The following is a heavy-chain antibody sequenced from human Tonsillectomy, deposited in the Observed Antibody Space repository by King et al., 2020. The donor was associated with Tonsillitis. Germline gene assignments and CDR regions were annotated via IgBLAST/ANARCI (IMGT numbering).Heavy chain of an antibody. J-gene: IGHJ5*02. CDR3: ARDESMAAAGTLNNWFDP. V-gene: IGHV1-18*04. CDR2: ISAYNGNT. Sequence: QLVQSGAEVKKPGASVKVSCKASGYSFTSYGISWVRQAPGQGLEWMGWISAYNGNTKYAQKFQGRVSMTTDTSTSTAYMELRSLRSDDTAVYYCARDESMAAAGTLNNWFDPWGQGTLVTVSS. D-gene: IGHD6-13*01. CDR1: GYSFTSYG.